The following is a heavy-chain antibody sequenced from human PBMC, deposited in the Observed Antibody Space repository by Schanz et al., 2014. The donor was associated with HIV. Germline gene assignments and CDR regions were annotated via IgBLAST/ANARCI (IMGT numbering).Heavy chain of an antibody. CDR3: AQMGAFAAFDI. CDR1: GFTFTDYA. CDR2: ISWNSGSI. J-gene: IGHJ3*02. V-gene: IGHV3-9*01. Sequence: VQLVESGGGVVQPGRSLRLSCAASGFTFTDYAMHWVRQAPGKGLEWVSTISWNSGSIAYADSVKGRFTISRDNSRNTLFLQMDSLRVDDTAVYYCAQMGAFAAFDIWGHGTVVTVSS. D-gene: IGHD3-16*01.